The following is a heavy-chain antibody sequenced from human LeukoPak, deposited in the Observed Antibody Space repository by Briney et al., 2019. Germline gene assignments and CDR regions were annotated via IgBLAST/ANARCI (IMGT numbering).Heavy chain of an antibody. V-gene: IGHV3-53*01. CDR2: IYNDGST. D-gene: IGHD3-22*01. CDR3: ASPSSGQSFDI. Sequence: GGSLRLSCAASGFTVSNKYMNWVRQAPGKGLEWVSIIYNDGSTYYADSVKGRFTISRDNPKNTLYLQMNSLRAEDTAVYYCASPSSGQSFDIWGQGTMVTVSS. CDR1: GFTVSNKY. J-gene: IGHJ3*02.